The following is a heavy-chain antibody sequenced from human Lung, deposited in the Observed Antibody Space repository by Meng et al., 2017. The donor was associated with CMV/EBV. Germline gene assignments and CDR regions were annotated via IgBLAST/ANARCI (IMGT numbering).Heavy chain of an antibody. CDR3: ARAIVKNGKRQFDY. Sequence: QVQLAQSGAEVKEPGASVKHSWKTSGYTFIDYHLHWVRQAPGQGLEWMGWISPYNGDTIYARDFQGWVTMTRDTSNRTLYMEVSRLRFDATAVYYCARAIVKNGKRQFDYWGQGTLVTVSS. J-gene: IGHJ4*02. CDR2: ISPYNGDT. CDR1: GYTFIDYH. D-gene: IGHD1-1*01. V-gene: IGHV1-2*04.